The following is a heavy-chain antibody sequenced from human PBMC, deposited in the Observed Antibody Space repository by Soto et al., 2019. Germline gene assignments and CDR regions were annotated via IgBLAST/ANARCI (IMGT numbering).Heavy chain of an antibody. CDR1: GFTFSSYE. V-gene: IGHV3-48*03. CDR3: VRDPGPRPAAIRGLGWFDP. CDR2: ISSSGSTI. Sequence: GGSLRLSCAASGFTFSSYEMNWVRQAPGKGLEWVSYISSSGSTIYYADSVKGRFTISRDNANNSVFLQMNNLRDEDTAVYYCVRDPGPRPAAIRGLGWFDPWGQGALVTVSS. J-gene: IGHJ5*02. D-gene: IGHD2-2*01.